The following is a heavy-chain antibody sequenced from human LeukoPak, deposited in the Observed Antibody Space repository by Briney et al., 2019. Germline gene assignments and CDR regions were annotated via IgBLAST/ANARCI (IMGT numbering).Heavy chain of an antibody. CDR1: GGSISRGGYY. V-gene: IGHV4-31*03. J-gene: IGHJ4*02. CDR3: ARQYYYDSSGYPDYFDY. CDR2: IYYSGST. D-gene: IGHD3-22*01. Sequence: PSETLSLTCTVSGGSISRGGYYWSWIRQHPGKGLEWIGYIYYSGSTYYSPSLKSRVTISVDTSKNQCSLKLSSVTAADTAVYYSARQYYYDSSGYPDYFDYWGQGTLVTVSS.